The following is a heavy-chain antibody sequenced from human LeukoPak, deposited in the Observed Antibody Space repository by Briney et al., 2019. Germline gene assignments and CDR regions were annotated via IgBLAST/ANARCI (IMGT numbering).Heavy chain of an antibody. Sequence: GGSLRLSCAASGFTFDDYGMSWVRQAPGKGLEWVSGINWNGGSTGYADSVKGRFTISRDNAKNSLYLQMNSLRAEDTALYHCARDVYSYGSFYYYYYMDVWGKGTTVTISS. CDR2: INWNGGST. J-gene: IGHJ6*03. D-gene: IGHD5-18*01. CDR1: GFTFDDYG. V-gene: IGHV3-20*01. CDR3: ARDVYSYGSFYYYYYMDV.